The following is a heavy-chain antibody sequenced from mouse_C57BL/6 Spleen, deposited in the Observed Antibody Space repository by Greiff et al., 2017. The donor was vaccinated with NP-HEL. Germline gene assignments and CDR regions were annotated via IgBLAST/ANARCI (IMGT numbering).Heavy chain of an antibody. CDR2: IYPGDGDT. CDR1: GYAFSSYW. V-gene: IGHV1-80*01. Sequence: QVHVKQSGAELVKPGASVKISCKASGYAFSSYWMNWVKQRPGKGLEWIGQIYPGDGDTNYNGKFKGKATLTADKSSSTAYMQLSSLTSEDSAVYFCARSGDYDGYYYAMDYWGQGTSVTVSS. CDR3: ARSGDYDGYYYAMDY. J-gene: IGHJ4*01. D-gene: IGHD2-4*01.